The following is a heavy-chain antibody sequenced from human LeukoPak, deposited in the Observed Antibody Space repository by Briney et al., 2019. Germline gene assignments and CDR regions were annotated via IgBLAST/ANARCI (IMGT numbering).Heavy chain of an antibody. V-gene: IGHV3-30*02. CDR3: AKDRTGGCSSASCYIPGY. J-gene: IGHJ4*02. CDR2: IQYDEDNT. D-gene: IGHD2-2*02. CDR1: GFTFSSYG. Sequence: GGSLRLSCAASGFTFSSYGMHWVRQAPGKGLEWVAFIQYDEDNTYYADSVKGRFTISRDNSKNTLYLQMNSLRAEDTAVYFCAKDRTGGCSSASCYIPGYWGQGTLVTVSS.